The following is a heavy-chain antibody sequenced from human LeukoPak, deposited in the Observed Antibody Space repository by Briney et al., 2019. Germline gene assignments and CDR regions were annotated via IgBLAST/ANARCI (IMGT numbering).Heavy chain of an antibody. CDR3: ARLRGYSYANWFDP. J-gene: IGHJ5*02. D-gene: IGHD5-18*01. CDR2: IYYSGTT. V-gene: IGHV4-59*12. CDR1: GGSISSYY. Sequence: SETLSLTCTVSGGSISSYYWSWIRQPPGKGLEWIGYIYYSGTTNYNPSLKSRVTISVDTSKNQFSLKLSSVTAADTAVYYCARLRGYSYANWFDPWGQGTLVTVSS.